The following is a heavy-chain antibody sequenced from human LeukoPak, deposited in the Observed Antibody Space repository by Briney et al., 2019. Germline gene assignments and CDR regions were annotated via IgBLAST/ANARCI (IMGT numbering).Heavy chain of an antibody. Sequence: GGSLRLSCAASGFTFNSYWMSWVRQAPGKGLEWVANIKQDGSEKYYVDSVKGRFTISRDNAKNSLYLQMNSLRAEDTAVYYCARDPSDYDFWSGYYYYYYMDVWGKGTTVTVSS. J-gene: IGHJ6*03. CDR1: GFTFNSYW. V-gene: IGHV3-7*01. CDR2: IKQDGSEK. CDR3: ARDPSDYDFWSGYYYYYYMDV. D-gene: IGHD3-3*01.